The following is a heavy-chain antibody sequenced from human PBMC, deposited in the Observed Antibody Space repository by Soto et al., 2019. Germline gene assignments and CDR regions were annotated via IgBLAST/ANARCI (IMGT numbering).Heavy chain of an antibody. D-gene: IGHD3-22*01. CDR1: GGTFSSFP. V-gene: IGHV1-69*01. J-gene: IGHJ4*02. CDR2: IIPVLGAP. Sequence: QVQLVQSGTEVKKPGSSVKVSCKTSGGTFSSFPIAWVRQAPGQGLEWVGGIIPVLGAPSYAQTFQGRVTITADESTSAAYLELSSLRSDDTAMYFCARDRHYENHTFYYLMYYFDYWCQGTLVTVSS. CDR3: ARDRHYENHTFYYLMYYFDY.